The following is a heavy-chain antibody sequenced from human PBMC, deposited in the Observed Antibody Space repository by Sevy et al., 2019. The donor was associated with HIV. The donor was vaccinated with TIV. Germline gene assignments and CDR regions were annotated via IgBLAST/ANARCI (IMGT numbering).Heavy chain of an antibody. J-gene: IGHJ4*02. V-gene: IGHV4-4*02. CDR1: GGSISSSNW. CDR3: ARGYSYGYRDYFDY. D-gene: IGHD5-18*01. CDR2: IYHSGST. Sequence: SETLSLTCAVSGGSISSSNWWSWVRRPPGKGLEWIGEIYHSGSTNYNPSLKSRVTISVDKSKNQFSLKLSSVTAADTAVYYCARGYSYGYRDYFDYWGQGTLVTVSS.